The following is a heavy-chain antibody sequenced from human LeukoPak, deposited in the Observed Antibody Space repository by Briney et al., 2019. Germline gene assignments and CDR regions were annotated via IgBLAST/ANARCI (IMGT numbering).Heavy chain of an antibody. J-gene: IGHJ4*02. CDR1: GGSLSGYS. Sequence: SETLSLTCAVHGGSLSGYSWSWIRQPPGKGLEWIGYIYYSGSTNYNPSLKSRVTISVDTSKNQFSLKLSSVTAADTAVYYCARHGSSGYYPFEYWGQGTLVTVSS. CDR3: ARHGSSGYYPFEY. CDR2: IYYSGST. D-gene: IGHD3-22*01. V-gene: IGHV4-59*08.